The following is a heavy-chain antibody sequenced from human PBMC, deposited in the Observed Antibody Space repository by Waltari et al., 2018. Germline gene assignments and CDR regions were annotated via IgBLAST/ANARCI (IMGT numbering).Heavy chain of an antibody. V-gene: IGHV1-69*01. CDR2: IIPIFGTA. Sequence: QVQLVQSGAEVKKPGASVKVSCKASGYTFSSYAISWVRQAPGQGLEWMGGIIPIFGTANYAQKFQGRVTITTDESTSTAYMELSSLRSEDTAVYYCARGDYDILTGYSPGNWFDPWGQGTLVTVSS. CDR1: GYTFSSYA. D-gene: IGHD3-9*01. CDR3: ARGDYDILTGYSPGNWFDP. J-gene: IGHJ5*02.